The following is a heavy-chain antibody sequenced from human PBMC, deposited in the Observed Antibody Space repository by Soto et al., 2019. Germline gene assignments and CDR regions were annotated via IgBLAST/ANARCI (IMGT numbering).Heavy chain of an antibody. CDR1: GYTLTSYG. D-gene: IGHD2-2*01. CDR2: IIPISGTA. CDR3: ARSQGSSTSLEIYYYYYYGMDV. V-gene: IGHV1-69*13. J-gene: IGHJ6*02. Sequence: SVKVSCKASGYTLTSYGISWVRQAPGQGLEWMGWIIPISGTANYAQKFQGRVTITADESTSTAYMELSSLRSEDTAVYYCARSQGSSTSLEIYYYYYYGMDVWGQGTTVTVSS.